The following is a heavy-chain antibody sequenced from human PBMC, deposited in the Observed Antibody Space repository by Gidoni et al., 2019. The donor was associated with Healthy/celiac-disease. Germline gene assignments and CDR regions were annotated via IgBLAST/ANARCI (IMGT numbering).Heavy chain of an antibody. CDR2: ISYDGSNK. V-gene: IGHV3-30-3*01. CDR1: GFTFSSYA. Sequence: QVQLVESGGGVVQPGRSLRLSCAASGFTFSSYAMHWVRQAPGKGLEWVAVISYDGSNKYYADSVKGRFPISRDNSKNTLYLQMNSLRAEDTAVYYCARDGSPLGLAKQLVVYYYYGMDVWGQGTTVTVSS. CDR3: ARDGSPLGLAKQLVVYYYYGMDV. J-gene: IGHJ6*02. D-gene: IGHD6-13*01.